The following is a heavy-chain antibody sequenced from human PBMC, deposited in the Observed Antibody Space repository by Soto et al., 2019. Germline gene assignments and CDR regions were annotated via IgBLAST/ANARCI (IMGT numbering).Heavy chain of an antibody. V-gene: IGHV2-5*01. D-gene: IGHD4-17*01. J-gene: IGHJ4*02. CDR1: GFSLTTTGVG. Sequence: SGPTLVNPTQTLTLTCTFSGFSLTTTGVGVGWIRQPPGKALEWLALIYWNDVQRFSPSLKSRLTITKDTSKNQVVLTMTNMDFVDTATYYCARRRPFYGDSYYYYDYWGQGTLVTVSS. CDR3: ARRRPFYGDSYYYYDY. CDR2: IYWNDVQ.